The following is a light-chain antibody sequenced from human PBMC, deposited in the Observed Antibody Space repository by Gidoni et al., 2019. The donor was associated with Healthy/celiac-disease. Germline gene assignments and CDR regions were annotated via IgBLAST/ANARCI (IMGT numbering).Light chain of an antibody. CDR3: QQYNNWPPYT. CDR1: HSVSSN. Sequence: EIVMTQSPATLSVSPGERATLSCRASHSVSSNLAWYQQKLGQAPRLVIYGASTRATGIPARFSGSGSGTEFTLTISSLQSEDFAVYFCQQYNNWPPYTFXQXTKLEIK. J-gene: IGKJ2*01. CDR2: GAS. V-gene: IGKV3-15*01.